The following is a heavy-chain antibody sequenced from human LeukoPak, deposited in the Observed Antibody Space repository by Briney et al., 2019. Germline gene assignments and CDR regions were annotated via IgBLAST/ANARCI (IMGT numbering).Heavy chain of an antibody. CDR1: GGSISSYY. Sequence: SSETLSLTCTVSGGSISSYYWSWIRQPPGKGLEWLGYIFYSGSTNYNPSLKSRVTISVDTSKNQFSLKLSSVTAADTAVYYCARGLYYYDRSGYYYNWFDPWGQGTLVTVSS. J-gene: IGHJ5*02. D-gene: IGHD3-22*01. V-gene: IGHV4-59*01. CDR2: IFYSGST. CDR3: ARGLYYYDRSGYYYNWFDP.